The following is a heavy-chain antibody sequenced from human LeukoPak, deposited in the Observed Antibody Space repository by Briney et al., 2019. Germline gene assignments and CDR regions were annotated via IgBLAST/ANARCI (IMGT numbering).Heavy chain of an antibody. J-gene: IGHJ2*01. D-gene: IGHD1-26*01. V-gene: IGHV4-61*02. CDR2: IYTSGST. CDR1: DGSISSDSYY. CDR3: ARGTYSGSYIYWYSDL. Sequence: SETLSLTCTVSDGSISSDSYYWSWIRQPAGKGLEWTGRIYTSGSTNYNPSLKSRVTISIDTSKNQFSLKLSSVTAADTAVYYCARGTYSGSYIYWYSDLWGRGTLVTVSS.